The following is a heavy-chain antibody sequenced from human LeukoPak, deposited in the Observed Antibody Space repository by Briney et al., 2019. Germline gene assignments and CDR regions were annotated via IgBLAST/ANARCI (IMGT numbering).Heavy chain of an antibody. CDR1: GFTFSSYW. Sequence: GGSLRLSCAASGFTFSSYWMHWVRQAPGKGLVWVSRINSDGSSTSYADSVKGRFTISRDNSKNTLYLQMNSLRAEDTAVYYCHRDYYGSGSDRDYWGQGTLVTVSS. J-gene: IGHJ4*02. D-gene: IGHD3-10*01. CDR3: HRDYYGSGSDRDY. V-gene: IGHV3-74*01. CDR2: INSDGSST.